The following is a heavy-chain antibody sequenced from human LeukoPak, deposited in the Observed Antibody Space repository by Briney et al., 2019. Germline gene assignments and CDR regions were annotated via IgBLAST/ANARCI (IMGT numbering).Heavy chain of an antibody. J-gene: IGHJ5*02. D-gene: IGHD4-17*01. V-gene: IGHV3-23*01. CDR1: GFTFRDYA. CDR2: ISGLGEST. Sequence: PGGSLRLFCAASGFTFRDYAMSWVRQAPGKGLEWVSGISGLGESTFYADSVKGRFTISRDNSKNTLYLQMNSLGAEDTAVYYCAKARTTVTTGNWFDPWGQGTLVTVSS. CDR3: AKARTTVTTGNWFDP.